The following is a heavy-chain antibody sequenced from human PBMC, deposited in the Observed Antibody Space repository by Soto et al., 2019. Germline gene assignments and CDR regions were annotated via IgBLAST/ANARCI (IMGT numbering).Heavy chain of an antibody. CDR3: AREVVPAAMRYYYYYYMDV. J-gene: IGHJ6*03. CDR2: ISAYNGNT. CDR1: GYTFTSYG. Sequence: QVQLVQSGAEVKKPGASVKVSCKASGYTFTSYGISWVRQAPGQGLEWMGWISAYNGNTNYAQKLQGRVTMTTETSTSKAYMELRSLRSDDTAVYYGAREVVPAAMRYYYYYYMDVWGKGTTVTVS. V-gene: IGHV1-18*01. D-gene: IGHD2-2*01.